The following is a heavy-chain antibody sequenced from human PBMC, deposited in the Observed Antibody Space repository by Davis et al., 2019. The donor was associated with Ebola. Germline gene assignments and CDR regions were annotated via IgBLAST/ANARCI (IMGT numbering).Heavy chain of an antibody. CDR3: ARSLCSSTSCSYYYYYYGMDV. CDR1: GFTSSSYW. V-gene: IGHV3-7*03. CDR2: IKQDGSEK. Sequence: PGGSLRLSCAASGFTSSSYWMSWVRQAPGKGLEWVANIKQDGSEKYYVDSVKGRFTISRDNAKNSLYLQMNSLRAEDTAVYYCARSLCSSTSCSYYYYYYGMDVWGQGTTVTVSS. J-gene: IGHJ6*02. D-gene: IGHD2-2*01.